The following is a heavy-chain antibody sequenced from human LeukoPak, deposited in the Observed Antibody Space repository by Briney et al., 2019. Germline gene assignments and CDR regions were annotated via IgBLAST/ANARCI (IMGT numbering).Heavy chain of an antibody. CDR1: GYSISSGYY. D-gene: IGHD3-22*01. CDR2: IYHSGST. V-gene: IGHV4-38-2*01. J-gene: IGHJ4*02. Sequence: SETLSLTCAVSGYSISSGYYWGWIRQPPGKGLEWIGSIYHSGSTYYNPSLKSRVTISVDTSKNQFSLKLNSVTAADTAVYYCARGPHSSGYYPLFDYWGQGTLVTVSS. CDR3: ARGPHSSGYYPLFDY.